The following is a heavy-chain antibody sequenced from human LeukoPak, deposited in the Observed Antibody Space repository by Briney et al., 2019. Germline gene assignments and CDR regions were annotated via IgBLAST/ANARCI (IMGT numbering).Heavy chain of an antibody. Sequence: ASVKVSCKASGYTFTSYAISWVRQAPGQGLEWMGRIIPILGIANYAQKFQGRVTITADKSTSTAYMELSSLRSEDTAVYYCVPSLISGGSRYEWYYYGMDVWGQGTTVTVSS. CDR1: GYTFTSYA. CDR3: VPSLISGGSRYEWYYYGMDV. CDR2: IIPILGIA. J-gene: IGHJ6*02. V-gene: IGHV1-69*04. D-gene: IGHD2-15*01.